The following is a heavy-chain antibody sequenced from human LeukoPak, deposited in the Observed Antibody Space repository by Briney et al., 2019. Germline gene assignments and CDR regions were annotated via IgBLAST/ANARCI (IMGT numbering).Heavy chain of an antibody. Sequence: ASVKVSCKVSGYTLTELSMHWVRQAPGKGLEWMGGFDPEDGETIYAQKFQGRVTMTEDTSTDTAYMELSGLRSEDTAVYYCAMVRGVKDWFDPWGQGTLVTVSS. CDR2: FDPEDGET. CDR3: AMVRGVKDWFDP. D-gene: IGHD3-10*01. CDR1: GYTLTELS. J-gene: IGHJ5*02. V-gene: IGHV1-24*01.